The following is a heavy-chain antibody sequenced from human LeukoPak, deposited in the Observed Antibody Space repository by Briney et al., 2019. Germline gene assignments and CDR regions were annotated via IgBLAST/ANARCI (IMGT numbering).Heavy chain of an antibody. CDR1: GYTFTSYS. CDR3: ARDLIYITTVTTSGTDAFDI. V-gene: IGHV1-18*01. J-gene: IGHJ3*02. CDR2: ISAYNGNT. Sequence: GASVKVSCKASGYTFTSYSISWVRQAPGQGLEWMGWISAYNGNTNYAQKLQGRVTMTTDTSTSTAYMELRSLRSDDTAVYYCARDLIYITTVTTSGTDAFDIWGQGTMVTVSS. D-gene: IGHD4-17*01.